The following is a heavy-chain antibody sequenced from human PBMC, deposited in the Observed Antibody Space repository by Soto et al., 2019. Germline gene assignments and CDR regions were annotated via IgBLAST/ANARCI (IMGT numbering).Heavy chain of an antibody. V-gene: IGHV4-59*01. CDR1: GGSISSYY. CDR3: ARGLIVVVPAANDFYGMDV. Sequence: SETLSLTCTVSGGSISSYYWSWIRQPPGKGLEWIGYIHYSGSTNYNPSLKSRVTISVDTSKNQLSLKLSSVTAADTAVYYCARGLIVVVPAANDFYGMDVWGQGTTVTVSS. CDR2: IHYSGST. J-gene: IGHJ6*02. D-gene: IGHD2-2*01.